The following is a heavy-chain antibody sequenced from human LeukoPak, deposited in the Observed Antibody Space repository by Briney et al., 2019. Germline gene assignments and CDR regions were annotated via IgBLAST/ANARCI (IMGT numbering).Heavy chain of an antibody. V-gene: IGHV5-51*01. Sequence: GESLKISCKGSGDSFTTYWIDWVRQLPGKGREWMGVIYPGDSDTRYSPSFQGQVTISADKSISTAFLQWSSLRASDTAMYYCARRMVRGVITSPFDSWGQGTPVTVSS. J-gene: IGHJ4*02. CDR2: IYPGDSDT. D-gene: IGHD3-10*01. CDR1: GDSFTTYW. CDR3: ARRMVRGVITSPFDS.